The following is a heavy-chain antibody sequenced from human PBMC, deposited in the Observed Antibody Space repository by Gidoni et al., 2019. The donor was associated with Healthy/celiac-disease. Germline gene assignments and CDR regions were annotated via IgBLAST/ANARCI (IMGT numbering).Heavy chain of an antibody. D-gene: IGHD6-19*01. CDR1: GSTFTGYY. J-gene: IGHJ6*02. V-gene: IGHV1-2*04. CDR2: INPNSGGT. CDR3: ARDRRIAVAGIVGGYGMDV. Sequence: QVQLVQSGAEVKKPGASVKVSCKASGSTFTGYYMHWVRQAPGQGLEWMGWINPNSGGTNYAQKFQGWVTMTRDTSISTAYMELSRLRSDDTAVYYCARDRRIAVAGIVGGYGMDVWGQGTTVTVSS.